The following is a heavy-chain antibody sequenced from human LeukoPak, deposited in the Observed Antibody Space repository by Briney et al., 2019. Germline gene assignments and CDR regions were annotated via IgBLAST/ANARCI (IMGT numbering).Heavy chain of an antibody. CDR3: ARDSPYTLWAVFEP. J-gene: IGHJ5*02. CDR1: GFNFTNFA. D-gene: IGHD3-16*01. V-gene: IGHV3-23*01. Sequence: GGSLRLSCATSGFNFTNFAMNWVRQAPGKGLEWVSFISGSGGTKHYADSVKGRFTISRDSSNNLVLLQMSNLRPDDTAVYFCARDSPYTLWAVFEPWGQGTLVIVSS. CDR2: ISGSGGTK.